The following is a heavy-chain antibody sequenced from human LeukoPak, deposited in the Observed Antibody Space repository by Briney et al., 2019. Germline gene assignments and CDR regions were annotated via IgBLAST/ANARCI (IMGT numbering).Heavy chain of an antibody. CDR2: FDPEDGET. CDR1: GYTLTELS. V-gene: IGHV1-24*01. CDR3: ARAYDSSGYWPEYFHH. D-gene: IGHD3-22*01. J-gene: IGHJ1*01. Sequence: ASVKVSCKVSGYTLTELSMHWVRQAPGKGLEWMGGFDPEDGETIYAQKFQGRVAMTEDTSTDTAYMELSSLRSEDTAVYYCARAYDSSGYWPEYFHHWGQGTLVTVSS.